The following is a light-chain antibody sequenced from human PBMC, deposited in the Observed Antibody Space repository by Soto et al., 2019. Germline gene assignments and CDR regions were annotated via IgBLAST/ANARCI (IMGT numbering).Light chain of an antibody. CDR3: QQYDFSPIA. V-gene: IGKV3D-20*01. J-gene: IGKJ5*01. CDR2: DAS. CDR1: QSVMSNY. Sequence: LKQSPATLSLSTGERATLSCGAGQSVMSNYLAWSQQKPGLAPRLLIYDASIRATGIPDRFSGSGSGTDFTLTISRLEPEDFAVYYCQQYDFSPIAFGQGTRLE.